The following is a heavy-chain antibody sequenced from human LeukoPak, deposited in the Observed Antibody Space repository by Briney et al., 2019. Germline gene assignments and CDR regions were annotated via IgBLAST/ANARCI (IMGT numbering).Heavy chain of an antibody. CDR3: ARGSVLRYFDWVEGGYNWFDP. D-gene: IGHD3-9*01. Sequence: ASVKVSCKASGGTFSSYAISWVRQAPGQGLEWMGGIIPIFGTANYAQKFQGRVTITADESTSTAYMELSSLRSEDTAVYYCARGSVLRYFDWVEGGYNWFDPWGQGTLVTVSS. J-gene: IGHJ5*02. CDR1: GGTFSSYA. CDR2: IIPIFGTA. V-gene: IGHV1-69*13.